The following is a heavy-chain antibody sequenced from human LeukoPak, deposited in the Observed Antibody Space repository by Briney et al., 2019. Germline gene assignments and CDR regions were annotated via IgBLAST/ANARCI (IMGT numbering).Heavy chain of an antibody. J-gene: IGHJ4*02. CDR2: FDPEDGET. D-gene: IGHD3-22*01. V-gene: IGHV1-24*01. CDR1: GYTLTELS. Sequence: ASVKVSCKVSGYTLTELSMHWVRQAPGKGLEWMGGFDPEDGETIYAQKFQGRVAMTEDTSTDTAYMELSSLRSEDTAVYYCASISGYYFQFDYWGQGTLVTVSS. CDR3: ASISGYYFQFDY.